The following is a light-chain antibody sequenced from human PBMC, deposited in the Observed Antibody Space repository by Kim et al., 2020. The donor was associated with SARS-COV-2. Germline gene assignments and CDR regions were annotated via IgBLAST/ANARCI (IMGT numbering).Light chain of an antibody. CDR2: NDS. CDR3: QVWDNNSNHIV. CDR1: NLGRKR. J-gene: IGLJ2*01. V-gene: IGLV3-21*04. Sequence: APGETAEYTGGGTNLGRKRVHWYRQMPGQAPVLVIYNDSDRPSGIPERFSGYKSGDTATLTISRIVDGDEADYYCQVWDNNSNHIVIGGGTQLTVL.